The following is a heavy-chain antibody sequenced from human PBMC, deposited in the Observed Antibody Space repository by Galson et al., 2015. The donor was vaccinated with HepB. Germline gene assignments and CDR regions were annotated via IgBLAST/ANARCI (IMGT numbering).Heavy chain of an antibody. Sequence: SVKVSCKASGYIFTGHYLHWVRQAPGQGLEWMGWINPNSGVTHYAQNFQGRVTMTRDTSINTAYMELRSLRSDDTAVYYCARGPWFGELTGILVLQHWGQGTLVTVSS. J-gene: IGHJ1*01. CDR3: ARGPWFGELTGILVLQH. CDR2: INPNSGVT. D-gene: IGHD3-10*01. CDR1: GYIFTGHY. V-gene: IGHV1-2*02.